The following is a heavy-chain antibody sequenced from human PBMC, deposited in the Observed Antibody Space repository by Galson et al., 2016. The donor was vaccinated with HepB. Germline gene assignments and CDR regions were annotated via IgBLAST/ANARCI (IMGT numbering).Heavy chain of an antibody. Sequence: SLRLSCAASGFTFSSYGMHWVRQAPGKGLEWVAVIWYGGSNKYYADSVKGRFTISRDNSKNTLFLQMTSLRTEDTAVYYCAKDQLDRSTWGAFDFWGQGTVVSVSS. D-gene: IGHD1-1*01. CDR3: AKDQLDRSTWGAFDF. J-gene: IGHJ3*01. CDR1: GFTFSSYG. CDR2: IWYGGSNK. V-gene: IGHV3-33*06.